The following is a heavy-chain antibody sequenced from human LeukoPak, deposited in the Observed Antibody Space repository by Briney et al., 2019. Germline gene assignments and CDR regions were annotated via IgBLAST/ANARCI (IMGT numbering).Heavy chain of an antibody. Sequence: ASVEVSCKASGYTFTGYYMHWVRQAPGQGLEWMGWINPNSGGTNYAQKFQGRVTMTRDTSISTAYMELSRLRSDDTAVYYCARGKKGDRNWFDPWGQGTLVTVSS. D-gene: IGHD3-16*01. CDR2: INPNSGGT. V-gene: IGHV1-2*02. CDR3: ARGKKGDRNWFDP. CDR1: GYTFTGYY. J-gene: IGHJ5*02.